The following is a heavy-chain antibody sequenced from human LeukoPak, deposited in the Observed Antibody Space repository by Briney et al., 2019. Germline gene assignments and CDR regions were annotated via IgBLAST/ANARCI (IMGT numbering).Heavy chain of an antibody. V-gene: IGHV3-49*04. CDR1: GFTFGDYA. J-gene: IGHJ4*02. D-gene: IGHD3-3*01. Sequence: GGSLRLSCTASGFTFGDYAMSWVRQAPGKGLEWVGFIRSKAYGGTTEYAASVKGRFTISRDDSKSIAYLQMNSLKTEDTAVYYCTRGPYDFWSANEAYYFDYWGQGTLVTVSS. CDR2: IRSKAYGGTT. CDR3: TRGPYDFWSANEAYYFDY.